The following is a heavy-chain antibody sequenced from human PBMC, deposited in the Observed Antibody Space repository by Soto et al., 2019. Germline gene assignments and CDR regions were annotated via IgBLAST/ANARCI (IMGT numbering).Heavy chain of an antibody. Sequence: QITWKESGPALVKPTQTLTLTCSFSGFSLSTSGVGVGWIRQPPGKALEWLARIYWDGDKRHSPSLRYRLTITKDTSKNEVVLKMTIMHTVDTATYYCSLFYRGSYSAKKAINWFDPWGQGTLVIVSS. J-gene: IGHJ5*02. CDR3: SLFYRGSYSAKKAINWFDP. CDR2: IYWDGDK. D-gene: IGHD2-21*01. V-gene: IGHV2-5*02. CDR1: GFSLSTSGVG.